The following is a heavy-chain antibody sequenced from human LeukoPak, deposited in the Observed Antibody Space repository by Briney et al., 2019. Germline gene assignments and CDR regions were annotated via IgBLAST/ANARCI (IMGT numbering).Heavy chain of an antibody. CDR1: GFTFSSYG. CDR3: ARAPKGGNYFDY. V-gene: IGHV3-33*01. CDR2: IWYDGSNK. J-gene: IGHJ4*02. D-gene: IGHD3-16*01. Sequence: GGSLRLSCAASGFTFSSYGMHWVRQAPGKGLEWVAVIWYDGSNKYYADSVKGRFTISRDNSKNTLYLQMNSLRAEDTAVYYCARAPKGGNYFDYWGQGTLVTVSS.